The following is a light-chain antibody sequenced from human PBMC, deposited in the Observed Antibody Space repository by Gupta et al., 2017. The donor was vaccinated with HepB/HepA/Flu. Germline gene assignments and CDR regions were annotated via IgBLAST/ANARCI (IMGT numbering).Light chain of an antibody. J-gene: IGLJ1*01. CDR2: GNS. V-gene: IGLV1-40*01. Sequence: QSVLTQPPSVSGAPGQRVTISCTGSSSNIGAGYDVHWYQQLPGTAPKLLIYGNSNRPSGVPDRFSCSKSGTSASLVITGLQAEDEADYYCQSYDSSLSALYVFGTGTKVTVL. CDR3: QSYDSSLSALYV. CDR1: SSNIGAGYD.